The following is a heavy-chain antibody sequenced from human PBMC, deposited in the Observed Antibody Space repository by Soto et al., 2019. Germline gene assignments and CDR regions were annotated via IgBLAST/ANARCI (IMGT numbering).Heavy chain of an antibody. CDR2: IYYSGST. CDR1: GGSISSSSYY. Sequence: QLQLQESGPGLVKPSETLSLTCTVSGGSISSSSYYWGWIRQPPGKGLEWIGSIYYSGSTYYNPSLKSRVTISVDTSKNQFSLKLSSVTAADTAVYYCASQSYDVWSGLFDYWGQGTLVTVSS. CDR3: ASQSYDVWSGLFDY. D-gene: IGHD3-3*01. V-gene: IGHV4-39*01. J-gene: IGHJ4*02.